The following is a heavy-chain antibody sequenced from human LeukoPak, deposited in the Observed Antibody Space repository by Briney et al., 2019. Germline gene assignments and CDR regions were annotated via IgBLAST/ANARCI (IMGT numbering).Heavy chain of an antibody. CDR2: IWPSDSDS. Sequence: GESLKISCKTSGSTFTSHWIGWVRQLPGKGLEWMGIIWPSDSDSRYSPSFEGQVTISADKSTTTAYLQWSSLKASDTAIYYCATVSSPSAWGKGTTVTVSS. D-gene: IGHD2/OR15-2a*01. J-gene: IGHJ6*04. CDR1: GSTFTSHW. V-gene: IGHV5-51*01. CDR3: ATVSSPSA.